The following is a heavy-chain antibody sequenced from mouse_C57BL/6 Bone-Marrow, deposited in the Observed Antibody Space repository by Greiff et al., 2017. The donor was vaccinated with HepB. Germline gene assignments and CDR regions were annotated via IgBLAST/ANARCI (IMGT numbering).Heavy chain of an antibody. D-gene: IGHD1-1*01. J-gene: IGHJ3*01. CDR2: IYPGSGST. V-gene: IGHV1-55*01. CDR3: ARASQFDYYGSSFAY. Sequence: QVQLQQPGAELVKPGASVKMSCKASGYTFTSYWITWVKQRPGQGLEWIGDIYPGSGSTNYNEKFKSKATLTVDTSSSTAYMQLSSLTSEDSAVYYCARASQFDYYGSSFAYWGQGTLVTVSA. CDR1: GYTFTSYW.